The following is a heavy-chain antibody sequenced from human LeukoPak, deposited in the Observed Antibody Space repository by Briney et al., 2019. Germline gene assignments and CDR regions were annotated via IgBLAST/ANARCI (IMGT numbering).Heavy chain of an antibody. D-gene: IGHD6-13*01. CDR3: ARHERLYSSSLYYYYYYMDV. CDR2: INHSGST. J-gene: IGHJ6*03. Sequence: SETLSLTCADYGGSFSGYYWSWIRQPPGKGLEWIGEINHSGSTNYNPSLKSRVTISVDTSKNQFSLKLSSVTAADTAVYYCARHERLYSSSLYYYYYYMDVWGKGTTVTISS. CDR1: GGSFSGYY. V-gene: IGHV4-34*01.